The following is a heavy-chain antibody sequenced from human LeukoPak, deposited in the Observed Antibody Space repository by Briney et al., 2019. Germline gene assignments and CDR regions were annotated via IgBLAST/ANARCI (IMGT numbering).Heavy chain of an antibody. J-gene: IGHJ4*02. V-gene: IGHV3-11*06. CDR3: ARVIVTAKGGYYFDY. Sequence: GGSLRLSCAASGFTFSDYYMSWIRQAPGKGLEWVSYISSSSSYTNYADSVKGRFTISRDNAMNSLYLQMNSLRAEDTAVYYCARVIVTAKGGYYFDYWGQGTLVTVSS. CDR2: ISSSSSYT. D-gene: IGHD2-21*02. CDR1: GFTFSDYY.